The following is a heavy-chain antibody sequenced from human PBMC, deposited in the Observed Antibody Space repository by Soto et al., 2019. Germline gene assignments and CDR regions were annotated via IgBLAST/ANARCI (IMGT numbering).Heavy chain of an antibody. D-gene: IGHD6-19*01. V-gene: IGHV3-23*01. CDR1: GFTFSSYA. CDR3: AKDRPYSSGWYPGDYYYYYGMDV. J-gene: IGHJ6*02. Sequence: PGGSLRLSCAASGFTFSSYAMSWVRQAPGKGLEWVSAISGSGGSTYYADSVKGRFTISRDNSKNTLYLQMNSLRAEDTAVYYCAKDRPYSSGWYPGDYYYYYGMDVWGQGTTVTVSS. CDR2: ISGSGGST.